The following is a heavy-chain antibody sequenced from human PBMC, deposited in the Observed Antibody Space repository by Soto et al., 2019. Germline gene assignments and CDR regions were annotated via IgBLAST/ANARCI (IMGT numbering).Heavy chain of an antibody. D-gene: IGHD3-10*01. CDR3: TKGRGGSGKVPLDF. J-gene: IGHJ4*02. V-gene: IGHV3-23*01. Sequence: EVQLLQTGGGLVQPGESLRLSCAASGFAFRSYAVTWVRQGPGRGLEWVATIHSGGRDSYYGASVKGRFTVSRDNYNNTADLYMSSLGAEDTAVYYCTKGRGGSGKVPLDFWGQGTLVAVSS. CDR1: GFAFRSYA. CDR2: IHSGGRDS.